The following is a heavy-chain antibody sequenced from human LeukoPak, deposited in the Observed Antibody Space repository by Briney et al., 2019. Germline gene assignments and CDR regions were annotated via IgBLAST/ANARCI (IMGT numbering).Heavy chain of an antibody. CDR3: VKGRISEDGLDF. J-gene: IGHJ4*02. V-gene: IGHV3-23*01. CDR1: GFTFSRSA. Sequence: GGSLRFSCAASGFTFSRSAMTWVRQTPGKGLDWVSSISSSGNTYYADSVKGRFTISRDNSKNMLYLQMNSLRAEDTAVYYCVKGRISEDGLDFWGQGTLVTVSS. D-gene: IGHD6-13*01. CDR2: ISSSGNT.